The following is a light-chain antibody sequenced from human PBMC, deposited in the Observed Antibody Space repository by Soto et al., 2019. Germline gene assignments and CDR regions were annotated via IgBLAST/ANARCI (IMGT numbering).Light chain of an antibody. J-gene: IGLJ1*01. CDR1: SSDVGGYNY. CDR2: DVS. V-gene: IGLV2-14*01. Sequence: QCVLTQPASVSGSPGQSLTISCTGTSSDVGGYNYVSWYQQHPGRAPKLMIYDVSNRPSGISNRFSGSKSGNTASLTISGLQAEDEADYYCSSYTSSSTLRGVFGTGTKVTVL. CDR3: SSYTSSSTLRGV.